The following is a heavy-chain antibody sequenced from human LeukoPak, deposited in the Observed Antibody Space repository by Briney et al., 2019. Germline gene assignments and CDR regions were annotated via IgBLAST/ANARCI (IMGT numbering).Heavy chain of an antibody. J-gene: IGHJ4*02. V-gene: IGHV4-34*01. D-gene: IGHD3-3*01. Sequence: SETLSLTCAVYGGSFSGYYWSWIRQAPGKGLEWIESIHSTGNTYYNPSLNNRLTISIDTSKNHFSLRLSSVTAADTAVYYCAREGSVHLPFLIWGQGALVTVSS. CDR2: IHSTGNT. CDR1: GGSFSGYY. CDR3: AREGSVHLPFLI.